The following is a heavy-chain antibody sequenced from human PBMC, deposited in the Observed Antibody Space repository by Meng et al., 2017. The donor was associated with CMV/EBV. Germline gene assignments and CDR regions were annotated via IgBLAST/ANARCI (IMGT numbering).Heavy chain of an antibody. Sequence: ASVKVSCKASGGTFSSYAISWVRQAPGQGLEWMGWINPNSGGTNYAQKFQSRVTMTRDTSISTAYMELSRLRSDDTAVYYRARDWVVPAALDYWGQGTLVTSPQ. V-gene: IGHV1-2*02. CDR1: GGTFSSYA. CDR3: ARDWVVPAALDY. D-gene: IGHD2-2*01. J-gene: IGHJ4*02. CDR2: INPNSGGT.